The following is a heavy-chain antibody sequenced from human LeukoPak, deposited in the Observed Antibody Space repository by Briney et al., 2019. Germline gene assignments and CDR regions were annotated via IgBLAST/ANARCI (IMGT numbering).Heavy chain of an antibody. CDR3: ARDSGAAAGTVFDY. D-gene: IGHD6-13*01. J-gene: IGHJ4*02. CDR2: ISYDGSNK. Sequence: GGALRLSCSASGFTFSSCAMDWVRQAPGKGGGGGGVISYDGSNKYYADSVKGRFTISRDNSKNTLYLQMNSLRAEDTAVYYCARDSGAAAGTVFDYWGQGILVTVSS. CDR1: GFTFSSCA. V-gene: IGHV3-30*04.